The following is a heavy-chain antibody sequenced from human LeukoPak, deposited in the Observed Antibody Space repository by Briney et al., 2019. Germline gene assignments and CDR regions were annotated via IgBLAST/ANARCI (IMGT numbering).Heavy chain of an antibody. CDR2: ISSSSYI. J-gene: IGHJ4*02. CDR1: GFTFSSYS. V-gene: IGHV3-21*01. CDR3: ARDRGESQGEDYFDY. D-gene: IGHD3-10*01. Sequence: GGSLRLSCAASGFTFSSYSMNWVRQAPGKGLEWVSSISSSSYIYYADSVKGRFTISRDNAKNSLYLQMNSLRAEDTAVYYCARDRGESQGEDYFDYWGQGTLVTVSS.